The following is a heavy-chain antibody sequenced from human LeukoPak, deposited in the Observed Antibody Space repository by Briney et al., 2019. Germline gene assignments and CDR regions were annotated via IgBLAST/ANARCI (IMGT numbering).Heavy chain of an antibody. CDR1: AFTVSSNY. CDR3: ASAIVRATGEYLG. V-gene: IGHV3-53*01. CDR2: IYSGGST. J-gene: IGHJ4*02. D-gene: IGHD1-26*01. Sequence: GGSLRLSCAASAFTVSSNYMSWVRQAPGKGLEWVSVIYSGGSTYYADSVKGRFTISRDNSKNTLYLQMNSLRAEDTAVYYCASAIVRATGEYLGWGQGTLVTVSS.